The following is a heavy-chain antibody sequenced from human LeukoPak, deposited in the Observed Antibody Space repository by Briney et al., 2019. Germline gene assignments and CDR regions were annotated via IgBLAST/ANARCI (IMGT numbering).Heavy chain of an antibody. D-gene: IGHD3-10*01. V-gene: IGHV3-7*01. CDR3: ARDRTGAS. J-gene: IGHJ4*02. CDR2: IKQDGSEK. CDR1: GFTFSSYW. Sequence: PGGSPRLSCAASGFTFSSYWMGWVRQAPGKGLQWVANIKQDGSEKNYVDSVKGRFTISRDNAKDSLYLQMNSLRVEDTAVYYCARDRTGASWGQGTLVTVSS.